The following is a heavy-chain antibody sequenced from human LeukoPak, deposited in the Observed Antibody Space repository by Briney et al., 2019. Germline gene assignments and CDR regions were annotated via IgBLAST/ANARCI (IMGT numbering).Heavy chain of an antibody. D-gene: IGHD3-10*01. V-gene: IGHV3-48*02. Sequence: GGSLRLSCAASGFTFSSYNMNWVRQAPGRGLEWVSDISSSGSTIYFADSVKGRFTISRDNAKNSLYLQMNSLRDEDTAVYYCARLEYYYVSGNYYKLFDYWGQGTLVTVCS. CDR1: GFTFSSYN. CDR3: ARLEYYYVSGNYYKLFDY. CDR2: ISSSGSTI. J-gene: IGHJ4*02.